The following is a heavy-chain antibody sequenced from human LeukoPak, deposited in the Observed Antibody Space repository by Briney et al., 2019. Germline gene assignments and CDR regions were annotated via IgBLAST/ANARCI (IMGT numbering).Heavy chain of an antibody. CDR3: AKDHDSTGFFQDRDY. Sequence: GGSLTLSCAASGFTFSRYAMNWVRQAPGKGLEWVSTISISANTHYADSVKGRFTISRDNSKSTLYLQMNSLRAEDTAIYYCAKDHDSTGFFQDRDYWGQGTQVTISS. D-gene: IGHD6-19*01. V-gene: IGHV3-23*01. CDR1: GFTFSRYA. J-gene: IGHJ4*02. CDR2: ISISANT.